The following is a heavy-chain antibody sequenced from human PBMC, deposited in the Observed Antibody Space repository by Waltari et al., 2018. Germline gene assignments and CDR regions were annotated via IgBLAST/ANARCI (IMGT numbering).Heavy chain of an antibody. D-gene: IGHD6-25*01. CDR3: ARWSARISQREFYFDY. Sequence: QVHLQESGPGLVKPSGTLSLTCEVSGASVTGDWWGWVRPPPGKGLEWIGEIYHSGSNNYNPSLKSRLAMSVDKSKNEFSLKLTSVTAADTAVYYCARWSARISQREFYFDYWGQGILVTISS. CDR2: IYHSGSN. CDR1: GASVTGDW. J-gene: IGHJ4*02. V-gene: IGHV4-4*02.